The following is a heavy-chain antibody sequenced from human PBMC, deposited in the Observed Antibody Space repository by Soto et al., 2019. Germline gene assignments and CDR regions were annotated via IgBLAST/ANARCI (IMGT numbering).Heavy chain of an antibody. V-gene: IGHV3-21*01. CDR3: ARDPGYSSGWSPAFDI. D-gene: IGHD6-19*01. CDR1: GFTFSTYS. J-gene: IGHJ3*02. CDR2: ISGSSSYI. Sequence: GGSLRLSCAASGFTFSTYSMNWVRQAPGKGLEWVSSISGSSSYIYYADSLKGRFTISRDNAKNSLYLQMNSLRAEDTAVYYCARDPGYSSGWSPAFDIWGQGTMVTVSS.